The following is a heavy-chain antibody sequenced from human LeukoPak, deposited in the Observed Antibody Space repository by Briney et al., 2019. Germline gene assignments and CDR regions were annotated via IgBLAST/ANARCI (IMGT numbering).Heavy chain of an antibody. Sequence: PSATLSLTCTVPGGFISSPYWSWLRHPPGKGMEWIGYIYFTGYTKYNPSPKTRLTISRDTSRNQFSLSLISVTAADTAVYYCASVPMTTSFFDHGSKGSLVIVSS. CDR3: ASVPMTTSFFDH. CDR1: GGFISSPY. D-gene: IGHD1-1*01. V-gene: IGHV4-59*11. J-gene: IGHJ4*02. CDR2: IYFTGYT.